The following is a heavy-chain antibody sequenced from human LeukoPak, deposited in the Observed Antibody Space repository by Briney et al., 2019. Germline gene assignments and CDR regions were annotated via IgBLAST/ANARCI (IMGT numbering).Heavy chain of an antibody. Sequence: ASVKVSCKASGYTFTSYGITWVRQAPGQGLEWMGWISAYNGNTNYAQKLQGRVTVTTDTSTSTAYMELRSLRSDDTALYYCAREGYCNSTSCDKPFDYWGQGTLVTVSS. V-gene: IGHV1-18*01. CDR2: ISAYNGNT. D-gene: IGHD2-2*01. CDR3: AREGYCNSTSCDKPFDY. CDR1: GYTFTSYG. J-gene: IGHJ4*02.